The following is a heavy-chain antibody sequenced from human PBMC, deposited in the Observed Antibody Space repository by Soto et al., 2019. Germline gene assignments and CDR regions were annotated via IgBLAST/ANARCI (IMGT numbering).Heavy chain of an antibody. CDR1: GGTFSGYT. J-gene: IGHJ4*02. V-gene: IGHV1-69*02. CDR2: IIPILGIA. D-gene: IGHD3-16*02. CDR3: ASQIGGVIAVQDY. Sequence: GASVKVSCKASGGTFSGYTISWVRQAPGQGLEWMGRIIPILGIANYAQKFQGRVTITADKSTSTAYMELSSLRSEDTAVYYCASQIGGVIAVQDYWGQGTLDTVSS.